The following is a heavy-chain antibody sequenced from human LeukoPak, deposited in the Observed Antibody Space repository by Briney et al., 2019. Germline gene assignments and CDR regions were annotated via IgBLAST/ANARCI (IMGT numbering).Heavy chain of an antibody. J-gene: IGHJ4*02. CDR2: IYYSGST. CDR3: ARVGIAARGVDY. V-gene: IGHV4-59*01. Sequence: TSETLSLTCTVSGGSISSYYWSWIRQPPGKGLEWIGYIYYSGSTNYNPSLKSRVTISVDTSKNQFSLKLSSVTAADTAVYYCARVGIAARGVDYWGQGTLVTVSS. D-gene: IGHD6-6*01. CDR1: GGSISSYY.